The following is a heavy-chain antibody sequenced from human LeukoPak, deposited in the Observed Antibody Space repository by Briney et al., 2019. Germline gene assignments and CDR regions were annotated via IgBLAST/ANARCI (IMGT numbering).Heavy chain of an antibody. V-gene: IGHV3-48*04. CDR3: ARGSITMVRGAPKVGDY. J-gene: IGHJ4*02. CDR2: ISSSSSTI. D-gene: IGHD3-10*01. CDR1: GFTFSSYG. Sequence: GGSLRLSCAASGFTFSSYGMTWVRQAPGKGLEWVSYISSSSSTIYYADSVKGRFTISRDNAKNSLYLQMNSLRPEDTAVYYCARGSITMVRGAPKVGDYWGQGTLVTVSS.